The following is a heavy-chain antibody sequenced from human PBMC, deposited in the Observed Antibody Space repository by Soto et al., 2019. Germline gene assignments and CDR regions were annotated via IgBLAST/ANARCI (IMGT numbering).Heavy chain of an antibody. J-gene: IGHJ4*02. CDR2: ISGGGSNT. CDR1: GFIISSYA. V-gene: IGHV3-23*01. Sequence: GGSLRLSCAASGFIISSYAMYWVRQAPGKGLEWVSGISGGGSNTFYADYVKGRFTISRDNSKNTLLLQMNSLGAEDTAVYYCAKDSNKYSSSLRGRYFDYWGQGIGVTVSS. CDR3: AKDSNKYSSSLRGRYFDY. D-gene: IGHD4-4*01.